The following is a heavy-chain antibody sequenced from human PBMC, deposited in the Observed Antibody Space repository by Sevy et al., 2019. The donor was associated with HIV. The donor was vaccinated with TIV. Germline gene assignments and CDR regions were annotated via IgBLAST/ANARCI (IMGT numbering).Heavy chain of an antibody. V-gene: IGHV1-18*01. CDR3: ARDDTTGRTGYDFWSGSNYYYYYYGMDV. CDR2: ISAYNGNT. D-gene: IGHD3-3*01. CDR1: GYTFTSYG. J-gene: IGHJ6*02. Sequence: ASAKVSCKASGYTFTSYGISWVRQAPGQGLEWMGWISAYNGNTNYAQKLQGRVTMTTDTSTSTAYMELRSLRSDDTAVYYCARDDTTGRTGYDFWSGSNYYYYYYGMDVWGQGTTVTVSS.